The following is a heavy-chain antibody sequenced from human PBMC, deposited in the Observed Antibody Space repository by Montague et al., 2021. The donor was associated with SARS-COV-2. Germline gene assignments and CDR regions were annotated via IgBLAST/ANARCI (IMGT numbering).Heavy chain of an antibody. J-gene: IGHJ4*02. CDR2: IYYRSKWYT. V-gene: IGHV6-1*01. Sequence: CAISGDSVSSNSAAWNWIRQSPSGGLEWLGRIYYRSKWYTDYALSVKTRITITPDTSNNQFSLHLNSVTTGDTAVYYCAREGTVPGPRGIYFDDWGQGTLVTVSS. D-gene: IGHD1-1*01. CDR3: AREGTVPGPRGIYFDD. CDR1: GDSVSSNSAA.